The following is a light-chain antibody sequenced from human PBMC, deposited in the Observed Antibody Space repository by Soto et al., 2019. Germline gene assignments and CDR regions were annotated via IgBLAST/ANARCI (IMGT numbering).Light chain of an antibody. CDR2: EVS. J-gene: IGLJ1*01. CDR1: SSDVGGYNY. V-gene: IGLV2-14*01. CDR3: TSYASSSTPDV. Sequence: QSALTQPASVSGSPGQSITISCTGTSSDVGGYNYVSWYQQHPGKAPKLMIYEVSTRPSGVSNRFSGSKSGNTASLTISGLQADDEADYYCTSYASSSTPDVFGTGTKLTVL.